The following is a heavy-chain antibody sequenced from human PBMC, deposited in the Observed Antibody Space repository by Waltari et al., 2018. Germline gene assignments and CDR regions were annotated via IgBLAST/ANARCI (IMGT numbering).Heavy chain of an antibody. CDR1: GFTFSGYW. CDR2: IKADGIGK. CDR3: AGDNGGYYDSSGYGP. V-gene: IGHV3-7*01. D-gene: IGHD3-22*01. Sequence: EVQLVESGGGLVQPGGSVRLSCAASGFTFSGYWMSWVRQGPGKGLEWEPTIKADGIGKKYVACGKGRLTLHTDNAKKQLFLQMNSLRAEDAAVYYCAGDNGGYYDSSGYGPWGQGTLVTVSS. J-gene: IGHJ5*02.